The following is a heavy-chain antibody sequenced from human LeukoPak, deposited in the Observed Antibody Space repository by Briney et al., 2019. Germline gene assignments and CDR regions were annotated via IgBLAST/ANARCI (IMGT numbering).Heavy chain of an antibody. D-gene: IGHD3-16*01. J-gene: IGHJ6*02. CDR2: IYHSGST. Sequence: TSGTLSLTCAVSGGSISSSNWWSWVRQPPGKGLEWIGEIYHSGSTNXNPSLKSRVTISVDKSKNKFSLKVSSVTAADTAVYYXXRVGFXXXXGMDVWGQGTTVTVSS. V-gene: IGHV4-4*02. CDR1: GGSISSSNW. CDR3: XRVGFXXXXGMDV.